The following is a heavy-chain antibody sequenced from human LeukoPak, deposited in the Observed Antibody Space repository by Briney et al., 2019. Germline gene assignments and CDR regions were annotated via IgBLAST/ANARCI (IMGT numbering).Heavy chain of an antibody. D-gene: IGHD6-19*01. CDR1: GFTYSTID. CDR3: AKDRTKWVEGGYDY. Sequence: GGSLRLSCSAYGFTYSTIDMQWLGQAPGKGLEWVSFIPHDGSNKFYADSVRGRFTISRDNSRNTVYLQMKSLRIEDTALYYCAKDRTKWVEGGYDYWGQGSLVSVSS. CDR2: IPHDGSNK. J-gene: IGHJ4*02. V-gene: IGHV3-30*02.